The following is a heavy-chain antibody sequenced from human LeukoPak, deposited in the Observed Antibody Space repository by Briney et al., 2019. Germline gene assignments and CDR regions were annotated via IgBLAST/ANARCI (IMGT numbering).Heavy chain of an antibody. CDR2: INPNSGGT. Sequence: ASVKVSCKASGYTFTGYYMHWVRQAPGQGLEWMGWINPNSGGTNYAQKFQGRVTMTRDTSISTAYMELSRLRSDDTAVYYCARPRGAKRGWYFDLWGRGTLVTVSS. CDR1: GYTFTGYY. V-gene: IGHV1-2*02. J-gene: IGHJ2*01. CDR3: ARPRGAKRGWYFDL. D-gene: IGHD3-10*01.